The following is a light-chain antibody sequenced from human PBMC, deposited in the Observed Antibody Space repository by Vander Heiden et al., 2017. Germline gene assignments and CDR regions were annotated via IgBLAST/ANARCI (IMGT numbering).Light chain of an antibody. CDR3: QQYNNWPLYT. Sequence: ELVMTQSPATLSVSPGERATLSCRASQSVSSNLAWYQQKPGQAPRLLIYGASTRATGIQARFSGSGSGTEFTLTISSLQSEDFAVYYCQQYNNWPLYTFGQGTKLEIK. CDR1: QSVSSN. J-gene: IGKJ2*01. CDR2: GAS. V-gene: IGKV3-15*01.